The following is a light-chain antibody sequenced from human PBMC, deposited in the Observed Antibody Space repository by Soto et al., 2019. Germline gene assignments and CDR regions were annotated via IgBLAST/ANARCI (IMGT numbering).Light chain of an antibody. V-gene: IGKV3-11*01. CDR1: RSVSNY. CDR3: QQRTNWPLWT. Sequence: EIVLTQSPATLSLSPGERATLSCRASRSVSNYLAWYQQKPGQAPRLLIYDVSNRATDIPARFRGSGSGTDFTLTISSLEPEDFAIYYCQQRTNWPLWTFGQGTKVEIK. J-gene: IGKJ1*01. CDR2: DVS.